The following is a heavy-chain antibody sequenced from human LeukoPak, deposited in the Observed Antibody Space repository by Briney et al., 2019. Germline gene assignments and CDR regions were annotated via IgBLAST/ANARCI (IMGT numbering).Heavy chain of an antibody. V-gene: IGHV3-23*01. D-gene: IGHD1-1*01. CDR1: GFTFSSYA. Sequence: GSLRLSCAASGFTFSSYAMNWVRQTPGKGLEWVSTISDDGGSTYYADSVKGRFTISRDNAKNSLYLQMNNLRVEDTAVYYCARDSIIRGKTGACDIWGQGTMVTVSS. CDR2: ISDDGGST. J-gene: IGHJ3*02. CDR3: ARDSIIRGKTGACDI.